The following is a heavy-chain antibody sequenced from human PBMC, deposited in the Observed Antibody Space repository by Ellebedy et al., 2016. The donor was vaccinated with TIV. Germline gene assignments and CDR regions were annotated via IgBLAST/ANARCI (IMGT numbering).Heavy chain of an antibody. CDR1: GRTLSSSG. CDR2: IIPIVEIT. Sequence: AASVKVSCKASGRTLSSSGFSWVRQAPGQGLEWMGRIIPIVEITIYAQRFQDRVTISEDNFTNTVYMEMSSLRSEDTAMYYCATGPPKWEVPLDLDSWGQGTLVIVSS. CDR3: ATGPPKWEVPLDLDS. D-gene: IGHD1-26*01. V-gene: IGHV1-69*04. J-gene: IGHJ4*02.